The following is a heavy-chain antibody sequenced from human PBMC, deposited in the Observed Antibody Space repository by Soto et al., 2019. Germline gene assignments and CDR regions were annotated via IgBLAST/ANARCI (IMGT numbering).Heavy chain of an antibody. CDR2: MHYTGFS. J-gene: IGHJ4*02. CDR3: ARRDLGRSMSTSIFDY. Sequence: PSETLSLTCSFSGDSVTSHYFTWIRQSPEKGLEWIGYMHYTGFSHYNPSLKSRLTISVDKSKNQFTLQLTSVTAADTAVYYCARRDLGRSMSTSIFDYWGQGTLVTVSS. V-gene: IGHV4-59*08. D-gene: IGHD3-16*01. CDR1: GDSVTSHY.